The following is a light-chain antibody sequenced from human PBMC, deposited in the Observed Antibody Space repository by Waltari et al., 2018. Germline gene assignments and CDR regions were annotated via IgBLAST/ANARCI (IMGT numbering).Light chain of an antibody. V-gene: IGLV3-25*03. J-gene: IGLJ2*01. CDR2: RDT. CDR3: QSTDSSGDFVV. CDR1: ALPNAI. Sequence: SYELTQPPSVSVSPGQTARITCPGDALPNAITSWYQQKPGQAPLLLMYRDTERPSVIPERFSGSTSGTIVTLTITGVQAEDEADYYCQSTDSSGDFVVFGGGTRLTVL.